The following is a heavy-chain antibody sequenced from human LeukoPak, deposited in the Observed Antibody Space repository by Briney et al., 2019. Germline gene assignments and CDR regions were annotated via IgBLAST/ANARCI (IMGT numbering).Heavy chain of an antibody. V-gene: IGHV3-48*04. CDR2: ISSGSGTI. D-gene: IGHD6-13*01. CDR1: GFTFSSYS. CDR3: ASRIATAGSVDY. Sequence: PGGSLRLSCAASGFTFSSYSMNWVRQAPGKGLEWVSYISSGSGTINYADSVKGRFTISRDNTKNSLFLQMNSLRAEDTAVYYCASRIATAGSVDYWGQGTLVTVSS. J-gene: IGHJ4*02.